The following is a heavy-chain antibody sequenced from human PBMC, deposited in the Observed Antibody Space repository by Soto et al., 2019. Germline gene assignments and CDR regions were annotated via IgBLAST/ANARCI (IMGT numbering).Heavy chain of an antibody. J-gene: IGHJ4*02. CDR1: GFTFSSYG. CDR3: AKAEYSWSYFDS. D-gene: IGHD1-26*01. Sequence: QVQLVEAGGCVVQPGRALRLSCAASGFTFSSYGRHWVLQAPGKGLEGVSRISYDGGKKVYADSVKGRFTISRDNPKDQLYLQVNSLRADYTAVFYCAKAEYSWSYFDSCAQATLVTAS. V-gene: IGHV3-30*18. CDR2: ISYDGGKK.